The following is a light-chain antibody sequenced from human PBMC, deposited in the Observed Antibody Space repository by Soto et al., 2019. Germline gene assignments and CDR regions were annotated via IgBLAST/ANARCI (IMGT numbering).Light chain of an antibody. J-gene: IGKJ4*01. CDR1: QSISSY. CDR3: QQSYSTPLT. CDR2: AAS. Sequence: DIQMTQSPSSLSASVGDRVTITCRASQSISSYLNWYQQKPGKAPKLLIDAASSLQSGVPSRFSGSGSGTDFTLTISSLQPEDFATYYGQQSYSTPLTFGGGTKVEI. V-gene: IGKV1-39*01.